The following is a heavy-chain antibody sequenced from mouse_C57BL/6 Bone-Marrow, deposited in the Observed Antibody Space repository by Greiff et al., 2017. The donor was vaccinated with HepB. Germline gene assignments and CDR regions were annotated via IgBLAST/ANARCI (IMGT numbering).Heavy chain of an antibody. CDR2: IDPENGDT. J-gene: IGHJ1*03. CDR3: TLYGSSYSWYFDV. V-gene: IGHV14-4*01. CDR1: GFNIKDDY. Sequence: EVQLQQSGAELVRPGASVKLSCTASGFNIKDDYMHWVKQRPEQGLEWIGWIDPENGDTEYASKFQGKATITADTSSNTAYLQLSSLTSEDTAVYYWTLYGSSYSWYFDVWGTGTTVTVSS. D-gene: IGHD1-1*01.